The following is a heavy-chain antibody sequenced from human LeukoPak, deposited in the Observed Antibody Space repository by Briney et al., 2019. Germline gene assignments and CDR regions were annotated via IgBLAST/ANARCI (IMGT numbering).Heavy chain of an antibody. Sequence: GGSLRLSCSASGFTFSSYAMHWVRQAPGKGLEYVSAISSNGGSTYYADSVKGRFTIFRDNSKNTLYLQMSSLRAEDTAVYYCVKGYCSSPSCRFPPWAQEPLVTVPS. CDR1: GFTFSSYA. D-gene: IGHD2-2*01. J-gene: IGHJ5*02. CDR3: VKGYCSSPSCRFPP. CDR2: ISSNGGST. V-gene: IGHV3-64D*06.